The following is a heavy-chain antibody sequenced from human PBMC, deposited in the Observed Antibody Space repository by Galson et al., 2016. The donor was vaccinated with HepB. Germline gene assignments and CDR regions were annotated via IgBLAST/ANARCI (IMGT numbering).Heavy chain of an antibody. D-gene: IGHD3-10*01. J-gene: IGHJ4*02. V-gene: IGHV3-23*01. CDR3: AKNDPGGRGDDH. CDR1: GFNFSSCG. Sequence: SLRLSCAASGFNFSSCGMTWVRQAPGRGLEWVASVSGSGCGRYYADSVKGRFTISRDNSKETVFLQMSSLRAEDTAVYFCAKNDPGGRGDDHWGQGTLGTVSS. CDR2: VSGSGCGR.